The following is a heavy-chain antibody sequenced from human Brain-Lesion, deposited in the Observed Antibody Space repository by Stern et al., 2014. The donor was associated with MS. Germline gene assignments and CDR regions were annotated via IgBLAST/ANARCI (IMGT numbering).Heavy chain of an antibody. V-gene: IGHV4-39*01. D-gene: IGHD2-15*01. CDR3: AGEEDIRYCSGGSCTGNWFDP. J-gene: IGHJ5*02. CDR1: GGSVSSTSYA. CDR2: IYYRGNT. Sequence: VQLVESGPGLVKPSETLSLTCTVAGGSVSSTSYAWAWIRQPPGKGLEWIGTIYYRGNTYYSPSLKRRPTCSQDPPKNPFPLRLRPGPAADTAVYYCAGEEDIRYCSGGSCTGNWFDPWGQGTLVTVSS.